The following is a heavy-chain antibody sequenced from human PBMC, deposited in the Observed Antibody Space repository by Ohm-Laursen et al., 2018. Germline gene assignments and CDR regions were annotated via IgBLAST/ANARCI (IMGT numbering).Heavy chain of an antibody. CDR3: ARIPMYSSSWLDY. Sequence: SETLSLTCTVSGGSISSSSYYWGWIRQPPGKGLEWIGSIYYSGSTYYNPSLKSRVTISVDTSKNQFSLKLSSVTAADTAVYYCARIPMYSSSWLDYWGQGTLVTVSS. D-gene: IGHD6-13*01. V-gene: IGHV4-39*01. CDR2: IYYSGST. J-gene: IGHJ4*02. CDR1: GGSISSSSYY.